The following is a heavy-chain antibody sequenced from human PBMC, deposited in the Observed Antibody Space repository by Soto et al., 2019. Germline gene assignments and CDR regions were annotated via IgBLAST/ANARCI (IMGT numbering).Heavy chain of an antibody. J-gene: IGHJ4*02. CDR1: GFTFSSYS. Sequence: GSLRLSCAASGFTFSSYSMNWVRQAPGKGLEWVSYISSSSSTIYYADSVKGRFTISRDNAKNSLYLQMNSLRAEDTAVYYCARVTPTYYDFWSGPEFDYWGQGTLVTVPS. D-gene: IGHD3-3*01. V-gene: IGHV3-48*01. CDR2: ISSSSSTI. CDR3: ARVTPTYYDFWSGPEFDY.